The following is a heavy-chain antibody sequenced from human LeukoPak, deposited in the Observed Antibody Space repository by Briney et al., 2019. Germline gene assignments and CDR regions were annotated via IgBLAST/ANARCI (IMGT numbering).Heavy chain of an antibody. CDR2: ISSSGRTI. D-gene: IGHD3-10*02. CDR3: AELGITMIGGV. V-gene: IGHV3-48*04. Sequence: GGSLRLSCAASGFTFSTYSMNWVRQAPGKGLEWVSYISSSGRTIYYADSVKGRFTISRDNAKNSLYLQMNSLRAEDTAVYYCAELGITMIGGVWGKGTTVTISS. J-gene: IGHJ6*04. CDR1: GFTFSTYS.